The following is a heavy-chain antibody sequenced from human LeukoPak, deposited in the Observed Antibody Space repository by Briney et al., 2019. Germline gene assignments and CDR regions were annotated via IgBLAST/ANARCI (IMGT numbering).Heavy chain of an antibody. CDR1: GFTFSSYW. J-gene: IGHJ4*02. D-gene: IGHD3-22*01. CDR3: ARALYYYDSSGYYAEYFDY. V-gene: IGHV3-7*03. CDR2: IEQDGSEK. Sequence: PGGSLRLSCAASGFTFSSYWMSWVRQAPGKGLEWVANIEQDGSEKYYVDSVKGRFTISRDNAKNSLYLQMNSLRAEDTAVYYCARALYYYDSSGYYAEYFDYWGQGTLVTVSS.